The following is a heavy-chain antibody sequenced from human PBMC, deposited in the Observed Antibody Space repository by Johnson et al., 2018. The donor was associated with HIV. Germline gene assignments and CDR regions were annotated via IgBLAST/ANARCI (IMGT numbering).Heavy chain of an antibody. V-gene: IGHV3-7*05. D-gene: IGHD6-13*01. J-gene: IGHJ3*02. CDR2: IKQDGSEK. CDR3: ARLAAAGTNDAFDI. Sequence: VLLVESGGGLVQPGGSLRLSCAASGFTFSSYWMSWVRQAPGKGLEWVANIKQDGSEKYYVDSVKGRFTISRDNAKNSLYLQMNSLRAEDTAVYYCARLAAAGTNDAFDIWGQGTMVTVSS. CDR1: GFTFSSYW.